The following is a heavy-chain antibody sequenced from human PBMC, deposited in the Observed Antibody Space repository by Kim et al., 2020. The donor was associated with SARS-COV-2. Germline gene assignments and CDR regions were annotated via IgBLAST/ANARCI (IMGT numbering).Heavy chain of an antibody. Sequence: GGSLRLSCAASGFTFSSYGMHWVRQAPGKGLEWVAVIWYDGSNKYYADSVKGRFTISRDNSKNTLYLQMNSLRAEDTAVYYCARDRVVGAFAEYDAFDIRGQGEMGPVS. CDR3: ARDRVVGAFAEYDAFDI. CDR1: GFTFSSYG. CDR2: IWYDGSNK. V-gene: IGHV3-33*01. D-gene: IGHD1-26*01. J-gene: IGHJ3*02.